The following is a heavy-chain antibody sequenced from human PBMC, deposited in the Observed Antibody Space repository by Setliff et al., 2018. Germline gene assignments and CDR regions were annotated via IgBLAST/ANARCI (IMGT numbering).Heavy chain of an antibody. V-gene: IGHV3-49*04. Sequence: SCTASGFTFGDYAMSWVRQAPGKGLEWVGFIRSKAYGGTTEYAASVEGRFTISRDDSKSIAYLQMNSLKTEDTAVYYCTRVGRQLVYYYYGMDVWGQGTTVTVSS. J-gene: IGHJ6*02. CDR3: TRVGRQLVYYYYGMDV. D-gene: IGHD6-13*01. CDR2: IRSKAYGGTT. CDR1: GFTFGDYA.